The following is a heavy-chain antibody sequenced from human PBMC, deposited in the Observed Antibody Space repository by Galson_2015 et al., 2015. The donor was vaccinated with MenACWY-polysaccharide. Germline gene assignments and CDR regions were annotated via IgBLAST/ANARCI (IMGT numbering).Heavy chain of an antibody. J-gene: IGHJ5*02. D-gene: IGHD1-1*01. CDR2: ISGSGDYI. V-gene: IGHV3-23*01. CDR3: ARQPRLVPFRPFDN. Sequence: SLRLSCAVSGFTFDSYAMSWVRQAPGKGLEWVSIISGSGDYIYYTDSVKGRFTISRDNSQTTQYQQMNKLRAEDTALYYCARQPRLVPFRPFDNSGQGTLGTVSS. CDR1: GFTFDSYA.